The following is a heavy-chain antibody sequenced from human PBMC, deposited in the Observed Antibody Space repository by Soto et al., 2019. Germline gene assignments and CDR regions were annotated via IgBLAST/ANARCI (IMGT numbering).Heavy chain of an antibody. J-gene: IGHJ5*02. Sequence: ASVKVSCKASGYTFTSYGISWVRQAPGQGLEWMGWISAYNGNTNYAQKLQGRVTMTTDTSTSTAYMELRSLRSDDTAVYYCARDLSTTFGVAPLSNWFDPWGQGTLVTVSS. CDR1: GYTFTSYG. D-gene: IGHD3-3*01. CDR3: ARDLSTTFGVAPLSNWFDP. CDR2: ISAYNGNT. V-gene: IGHV1-18*04.